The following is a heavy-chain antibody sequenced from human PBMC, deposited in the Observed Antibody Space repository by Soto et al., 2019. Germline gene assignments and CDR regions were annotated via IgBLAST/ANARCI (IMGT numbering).Heavy chain of an antibody. Sequence: GASVKVSCKVSGYTLTELSMHWVRQAPGKGLEWMGGFDPEDGKTIYAQKFQGRVTMTEDTSTDTAYMELSSLRSEDTAVYYCAPLTTYYYDSSGYYYAGFDPWGQGTLVTVSS. CDR2: FDPEDGKT. D-gene: IGHD3-22*01. CDR3: APLTTYYYDSSGYYYAGFDP. CDR1: GYTLTELS. J-gene: IGHJ5*02. V-gene: IGHV1-24*01.